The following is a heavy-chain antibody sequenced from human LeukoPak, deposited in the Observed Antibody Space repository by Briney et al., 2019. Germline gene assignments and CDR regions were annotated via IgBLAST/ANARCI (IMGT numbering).Heavy chain of an antibody. J-gene: IGHJ4*02. CDR2: ISSSSSYI. Sequence: GGSLRLSCAASGVTFSSYSMNWVRQAPGKGLEWVPSISSSSSYIYYADSVKGRFTISRDNAKNSLYLQMNSLRAEDTAVYYCARDRGDFWSGYYYDYWGQGTLVTVSS. CDR3: ARDRGDFWSGYYYDY. D-gene: IGHD3-3*01. V-gene: IGHV3-21*01. CDR1: GVTFSSYS.